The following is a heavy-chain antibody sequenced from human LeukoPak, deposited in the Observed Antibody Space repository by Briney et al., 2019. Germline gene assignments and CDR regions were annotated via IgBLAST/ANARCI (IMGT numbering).Heavy chain of an antibody. V-gene: IGHV3-21*01. Sequence: GGSLRLSCAASGFTFSGYTMNWVRQAPGKGLEWVSSIRSSGDDIFYGDSVKGRFTISRDNAKNSLYLQMNSLRADDSAVYYCVRYCNALDVWGHGTMVTVS. D-gene: IGHD2-15*01. CDR1: GFTFSGYT. J-gene: IGHJ3*01. CDR3: VRYCNALDV. CDR2: IRSSGDDI.